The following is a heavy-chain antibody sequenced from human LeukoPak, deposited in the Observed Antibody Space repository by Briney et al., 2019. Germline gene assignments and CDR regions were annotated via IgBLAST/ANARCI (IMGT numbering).Heavy chain of an antibody. Sequence: GASVKVSCKVSGYTFTNYDISWVRQAPGQGLEWMGWISAYNGNTNYAQKLQGRVTMTTDTSTGTAYMELRSLRSDDTAVYYCAREGYGDYAWFDPWGQGTLVTVSS. D-gene: IGHD4-17*01. CDR1: GYTFTNYD. CDR2: ISAYNGNT. J-gene: IGHJ5*02. CDR3: AREGYGDYAWFDP. V-gene: IGHV1-18*01.